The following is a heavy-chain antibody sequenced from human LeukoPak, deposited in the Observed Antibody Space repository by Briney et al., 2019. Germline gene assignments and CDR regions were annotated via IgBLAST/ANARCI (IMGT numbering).Heavy chain of an antibody. J-gene: IGHJ2*01. V-gene: IGHV3-66*01. Sequence: GGSLRLSCAASGFSVSTNYVSWVRQAPGKGLEWVSVIYSGGSTYYADSVKARFTISRDNSKNTLYLQMNSLRVKDTAVYYCARERAGFFGYFDLWGRGTLVTVSS. CDR3: ARERAGFFGYFDL. D-gene: IGHD3-9*01. CDR1: GFSVSTNY. CDR2: IYSGGST.